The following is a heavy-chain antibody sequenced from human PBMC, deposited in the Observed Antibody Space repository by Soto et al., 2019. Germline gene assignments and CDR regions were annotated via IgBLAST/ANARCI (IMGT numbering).Heavy chain of an antibody. D-gene: IGHD6-13*01. CDR1: GFTFSNFA. CDR3: AKGGGRQLADAFDI. CDR2: LSGGGYNT. Sequence: DVQLLESGGGLMQPGGSLRLSCAASGFTFSNFAMSWVRQAPGKGLEWVSTLSGGGYNTNYADSVKGRFTISRDNSKNTLYLQVNTLRAEDTAVYYRAKGGGRQLADAFDIWGQGTMVTVS. V-gene: IGHV3-23*01. J-gene: IGHJ3*02.